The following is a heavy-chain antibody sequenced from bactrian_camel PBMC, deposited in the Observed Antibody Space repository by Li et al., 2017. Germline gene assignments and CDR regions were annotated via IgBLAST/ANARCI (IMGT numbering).Heavy chain of an antibody. Sequence: DVQLVESGGGSVQAGGSLRLSCVISAYPYSRNCITWFRQVPGREREGVAAVCGDGKIYYDDSVKGRFTVSRDNDKNLLFLQMSNLKPEDSAMYYCAASRRFRNGCSIRDDPYWGQGTQVTVS. V-gene: IGHV3S67*01. CDR3: AASRRFRNGCSIRDDPY. CDR1: AYPYSRNC. CDR2: VCGDGKI. J-gene: IGHJ4*01. D-gene: IGHD1*01.